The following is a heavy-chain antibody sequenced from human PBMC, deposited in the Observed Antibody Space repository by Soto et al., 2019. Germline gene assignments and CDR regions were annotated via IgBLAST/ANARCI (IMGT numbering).Heavy chain of an antibody. CDR3: ERRTWGMDV. V-gene: IGHV4-4*02. Sequence: PSETLSLTCAVSSGSIDTTNWLSWVRQPPGKGLEWIGEIFHSGNTYYNPSLASRVTISVDTSKNQFSLNLRSVTAADTAVYYCERRTWGMDVWGQGTTVTVSS. D-gene: IGHD2-8*01. CDR1: SGSIDTTNW. J-gene: IGHJ6*01. CDR2: IFHSGNT.